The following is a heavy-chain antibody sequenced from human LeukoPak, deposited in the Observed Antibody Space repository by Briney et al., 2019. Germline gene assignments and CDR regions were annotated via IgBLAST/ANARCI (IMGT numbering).Heavy chain of an antibody. CDR1: GFTFSSYG. D-gene: IGHD1-26*01. CDR2: IGSDGGST. V-gene: IGHV3-74*03. J-gene: IGHJ4*02. Sequence: GGSLRLSCAASGFTFSSYGMSWVRQAPGKGLVWVSRIGSDGGSTTYADSVKGRFTISRDNAKNTLYLQMTSLRAEDTAVYYCARGGSGNFYYWGQGTLVTVSS. CDR3: ARGGSGNFYY.